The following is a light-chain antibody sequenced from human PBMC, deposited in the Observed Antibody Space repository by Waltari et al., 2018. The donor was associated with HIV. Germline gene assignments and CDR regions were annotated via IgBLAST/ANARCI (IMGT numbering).Light chain of an antibody. CDR1: QSVGSD. Sequence: ENVMMQSTATLFVSPAERAPLLSRASQSVGSDLAWYQQRPGQAPRLLIYGASTRATGTPARFSGGGSGTEFTLTISSLQSEDFAVYYCQQYNDWPPGYTFGQGTKLEIK. J-gene: IGKJ2*01. CDR2: GAS. CDR3: QQYNDWPPGYT. V-gene: IGKV3-15*01.